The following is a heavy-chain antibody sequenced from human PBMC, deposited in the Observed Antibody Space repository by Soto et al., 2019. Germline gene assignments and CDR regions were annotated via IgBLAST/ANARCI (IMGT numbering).Heavy chain of an antibody. CDR1: GGSISGRGYY. Sequence: SETLSLTCFVSGGSISGRGYYWGWIRQAPRRGLEWIGGVQYSGSTYYNPSLESRVAISVDTSKNQFSLTLTSVTAADKAVYYCATIPDYLVRGTYHYPVVVWGPGTTVPVYS. CDR2: VQYSGST. CDR3: ATIPDYLVRGTYHYPVVV. D-gene: IGHD3-22*01. V-gene: IGHV4-39*01. J-gene: IGHJ6*02.